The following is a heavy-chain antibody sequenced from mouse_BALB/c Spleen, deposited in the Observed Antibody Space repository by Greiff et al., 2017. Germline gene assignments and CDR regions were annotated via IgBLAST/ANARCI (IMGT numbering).Heavy chain of an antibody. J-gene: IGHJ4*01. CDR1: GFSLTSYG. CDR2: IWSGGST. Sequence: QVQLKQSGPGLVQPSQSLSITCTVSGFSLTSYGVHWVRQSPGKGLEWLGVIWSGGSTDYNAAFISRLSISKDNSKSHVFFKMNSLQADDTAIYYCDRNDYGSPPYAMDHWGQGTSVTLSS. CDR3: DRNDYGSPPYAMDH. D-gene: IGHD1-1*01. V-gene: IGHV2-4-1*01.